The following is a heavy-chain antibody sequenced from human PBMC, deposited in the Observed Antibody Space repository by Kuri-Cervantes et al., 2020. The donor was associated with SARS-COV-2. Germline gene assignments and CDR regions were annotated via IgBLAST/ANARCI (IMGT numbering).Heavy chain of an antibody. Sequence: GESLKISCAASGFTFSSYGMHWVRQAPGKGLEWVAVIWYDGSNKYYADSVKGRFTISRDNSKNTLYLQMNSLRAEDTAVYYCAKSPFWFAGVSPWGQGTLVTVSS. D-gene: IGHD3-3*01. CDR3: AKSPFWFAGVSP. V-gene: IGHV3-33*06. CDR1: GFTFSSYG. CDR2: IWYDGSNK. J-gene: IGHJ5*02.